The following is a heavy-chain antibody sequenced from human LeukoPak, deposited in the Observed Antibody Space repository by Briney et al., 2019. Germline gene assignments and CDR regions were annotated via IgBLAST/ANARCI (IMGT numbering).Heavy chain of an antibody. V-gene: IGHV4-39*06. CDR1: GGSINHSISY. Sequence: SETLSVTCLVCGGSINHSISYWGWIRHPPGKGLEWIAHVYYSRRTYYIPPLQSPRTISLDTSKNQFTLKLRSVTAADTAVYYCARGLYYYGSGSYRPYSFDHWGQGTLVTVSS. CDR3: ARGLYYYGSGSYRPYSFDH. CDR2: VYYSRRT. D-gene: IGHD3-10*01. J-gene: IGHJ4*02.